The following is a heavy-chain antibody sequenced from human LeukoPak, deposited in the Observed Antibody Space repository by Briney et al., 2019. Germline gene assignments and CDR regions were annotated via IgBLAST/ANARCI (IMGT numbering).Heavy chain of an antibody. V-gene: IGHV3-43*01. D-gene: IGHD3-16*01. CDR2: ISWDGGST. CDR1: GFTFDDYT. J-gene: IGHJ4*02. Sequence: PGGSLRLSCAASGFTFDDYTMHWVRQAPGKGLEWVSLISWDGGSTYYADSAKGRFTISRDNSKNSLYLQMNSLRTEDTALYYCAKDSVMITFGGPFDYWGQGTLVTVSS. CDR3: AKDSVMITFGGPFDY.